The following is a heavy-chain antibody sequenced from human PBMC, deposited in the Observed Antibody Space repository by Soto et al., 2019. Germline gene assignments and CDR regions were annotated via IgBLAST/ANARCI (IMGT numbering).Heavy chain of an antibody. J-gene: IGHJ4*02. CDR1: GFTFSSYA. CDR2: ISGSGRST. CDR3: ANDAYGTTGAPDY. D-gene: IGHD1-1*01. V-gene: IGHV3-23*01. Sequence: EVQVLESGGGFVQPGGSLRLSCAASGFTFSSYAMNWVRQAPGKGLEWVSAISGSGRSTYYADSVKGRFTIYRDNSKKTVYLQMSSLRAEDTALYFCANDAYGTTGAPDYWGQGTLVTVSS.